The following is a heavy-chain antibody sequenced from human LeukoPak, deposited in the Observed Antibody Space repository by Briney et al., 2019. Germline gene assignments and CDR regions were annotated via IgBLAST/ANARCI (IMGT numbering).Heavy chain of an antibody. V-gene: IGHV4-39*07. CDR1: GGSISSSSYY. CDR3: ARGRGVGTPFGDAFDI. Sequence: SETLSLTCTVSGGSISSSSYYWGWIRQPPGKGLEWMGSIYYSGSTYYNPSLKSRVTISVDTSKNQFSLKLSSVTAADTAVYYCARGRGVGTPFGDAFDIWGQGTMVTVSS. D-gene: IGHD3-10*01. CDR2: IYYSGST. J-gene: IGHJ3*02.